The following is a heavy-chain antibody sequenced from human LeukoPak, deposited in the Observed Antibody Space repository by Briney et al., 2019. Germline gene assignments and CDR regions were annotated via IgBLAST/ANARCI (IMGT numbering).Heavy chain of an antibody. J-gene: IGHJ4*02. CDR1: GGTFSSYA. CDR2: IIPILGIA. D-gene: IGHD3-22*01. CDR3: ARDLFFDSSGYDY. Sequence: ASVKVSCKASGGTFSSYAISWVRQAPGQGLDWMGRIIPILGIANYAQKFQGRVTIIADKSTSTAYMELSSLRSEDTAVYYCARDLFFDSSGYDYWGRGTVVTVSS. V-gene: IGHV1-69*04.